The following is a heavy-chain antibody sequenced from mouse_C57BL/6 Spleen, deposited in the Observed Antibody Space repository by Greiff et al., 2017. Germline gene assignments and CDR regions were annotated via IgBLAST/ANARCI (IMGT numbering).Heavy chain of an antibody. Sequence: VKLMESGAELARPGASVKLSCKASGYTFTSYGISWVKQRTGQGLEWIGEIYPRSGNTYYNEKFKGKATLTADKSSSTAYMELRSLTSEDSAVYFCARSTTVKSWFAYWGQGTLVTVSA. CDR1: GYTFTSYG. CDR3: ARSTTVKSWFAY. J-gene: IGHJ3*01. V-gene: IGHV1-81*01. D-gene: IGHD2-13*01. CDR2: IYPRSGNT.